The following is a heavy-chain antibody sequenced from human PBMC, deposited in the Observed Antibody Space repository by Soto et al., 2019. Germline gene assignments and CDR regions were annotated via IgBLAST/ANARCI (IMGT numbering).Heavy chain of an antibody. Sequence: QVHLVESGGGVVQPGRSLRLSCAASGFTFSSYAMHWVRQAPGKGLEWVAVIWFDGSNKHYTDSVKGRFTISRDNSKNTRYVQMNSLRAEDTAIYYCAKEADWGFDYWGQGTLVTVSS. CDR3: AKEADWGFDY. CDR2: IWFDGSNK. J-gene: IGHJ4*02. CDR1: GFTFSSYA. V-gene: IGHV3-33*06. D-gene: IGHD7-27*01.